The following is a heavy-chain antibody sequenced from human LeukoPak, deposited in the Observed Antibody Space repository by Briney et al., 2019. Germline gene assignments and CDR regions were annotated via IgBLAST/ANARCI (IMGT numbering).Heavy chain of an antibody. CDR3: AELGITMIGGV. CDR1: GFAFSSYT. J-gene: IGHJ6*04. V-gene: IGHV3-21*01. D-gene: IGHD3-10*02. Sequence: GGSLRLSCAASGFAFSSYTMNWVRQAPGKGLEWVSFISTSSSYIYYADSVKGRFTISRDNAKNSLYLQMNSLRAEDTAVYYCAELGITMIGGVWGKGTTVTISS. CDR2: ISTSSSYI.